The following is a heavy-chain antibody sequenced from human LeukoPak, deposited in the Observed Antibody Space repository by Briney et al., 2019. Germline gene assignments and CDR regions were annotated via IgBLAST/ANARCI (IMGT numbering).Heavy chain of an antibody. CDR2: IYSGGST. CDR3: ARDVDYYGSGHLLGY. D-gene: IGHD3-10*01. J-gene: IGHJ4*02. V-gene: IGHV3-66*01. CDR1: GFTVSSNY. Sequence: TGGSLRLSCAASGFTVSSNYMSWVRQAPGKGLEWVSVIYSGGSTYYADSVKGRFTISRDNSKNTLYLQLNSLRAEDTAVYYCARDVDYYGSGHLLGYWGQGTLVTVSS.